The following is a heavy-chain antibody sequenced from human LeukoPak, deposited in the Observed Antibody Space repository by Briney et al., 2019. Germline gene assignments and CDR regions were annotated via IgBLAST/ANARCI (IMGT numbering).Heavy chain of an antibody. Sequence: GGSLGLSCAASGFTFSNYAMHWVRQAPGKGLEWVAVISYDGSDDYYADSVKGRFTISRDNFKNTLYLQMNSLRAEDTAVYYCARDAATVIDHWGQGTLVTVSS. D-gene: IGHD6-25*01. CDR3: ARDAATVIDH. V-gene: IGHV3-30-3*01. CDR2: ISYDGSDD. J-gene: IGHJ4*02. CDR1: GFTFSNYA.